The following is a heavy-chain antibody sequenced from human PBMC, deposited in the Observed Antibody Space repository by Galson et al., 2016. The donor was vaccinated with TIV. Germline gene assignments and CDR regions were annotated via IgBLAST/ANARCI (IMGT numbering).Heavy chain of an antibody. D-gene: IGHD6-19*01. CDR1: GFSLSRSRMC. V-gene: IGHV2-70*11. J-gene: IGHJ6*02. CDR2: IDGDDDT. CDR3: ARASSDYFCNYGMDV. Sequence: PALVKPTQTLTLTCTFSGFSLSRSRMCVTWMRQPPGKALEWLARIDGDDDTYYNNFLATRLFITKDTSRNQVVLTLTNLDPADTATYYCARASSDYFCNYGMDVWGQGTTVTVS.